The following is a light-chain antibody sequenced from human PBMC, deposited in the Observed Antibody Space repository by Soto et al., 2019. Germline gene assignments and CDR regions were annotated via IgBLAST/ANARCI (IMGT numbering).Light chain of an antibody. J-gene: IGKJ2*01. Sequence: DIQMTQSPSSLSTSVGDRVTITCRASQTISNYLNWYQQKPGQAPKLLIYAAFSLQSGVPSRFSGSRFGTDFTLTISSLQPEDFATYFCQQTYSTPHTFGQGTKLEIK. CDR3: QQTYSTPHT. CDR2: AAF. V-gene: IGKV1-39*01. CDR1: QTISNY.